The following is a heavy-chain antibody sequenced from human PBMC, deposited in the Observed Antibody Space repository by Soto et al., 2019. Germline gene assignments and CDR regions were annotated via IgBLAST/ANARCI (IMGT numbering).Heavy chain of an antibody. CDR2: IIPIFGTA. J-gene: IGHJ5*02. Sequence: QVQLVQSGAEVKKPGSSVKVSCKASGGTFNSYAISWVRQAPGHGLEWMGGIIPIFGTANYAQKFQGRVTITADESTSTAYMELSSLRSEDTAVYYCAREREQLELLGNWFDPWGQGTLVTVSS. CDR3: AREREQLELLGNWFDP. V-gene: IGHV1-69*19. D-gene: IGHD1-1*01. CDR1: GGTFNSYA.